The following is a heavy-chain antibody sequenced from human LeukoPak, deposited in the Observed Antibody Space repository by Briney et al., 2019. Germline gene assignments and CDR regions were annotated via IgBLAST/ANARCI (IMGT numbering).Heavy chain of an antibody. Sequence: PSETLSLTCTVSGGSINSYYWSWIRQPAGRGLEWIGRISASGTTDCNPSLKSRVTISVDKSKNQFSLRLTSVTAADTAVYYRARDRAVAVAIRRLDYWGQGTLVAVSS. J-gene: IGHJ4*02. V-gene: IGHV4-4*07. CDR1: GGSINSYY. CDR3: ARDRAVAVAIRRLDY. D-gene: IGHD6-19*01. CDR2: ISASGTT.